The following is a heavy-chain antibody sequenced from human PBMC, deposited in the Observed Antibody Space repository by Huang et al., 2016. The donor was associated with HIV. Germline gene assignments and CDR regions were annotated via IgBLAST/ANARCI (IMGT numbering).Heavy chain of an antibody. CDR2: IYWDDDK. CDR1: GFSLNTSGVG. CDR3: AHIGDIFAAYSPEYFDY. J-gene: IGHJ4*02. Sequence: QITLKESGPTLVKPTQTLTLACTFSGFSLNTSGVGVAWIRQPPGKALEWLALIYWDDDKRYRPSLKSRLTISKDPSNHQVVLTMTNMDPVDTASYFCAHIGDIFAAYSPEYFDYWGQGALVTVSS. D-gene: IGHD2-15*01. V-gene: IGHV2-5*02.